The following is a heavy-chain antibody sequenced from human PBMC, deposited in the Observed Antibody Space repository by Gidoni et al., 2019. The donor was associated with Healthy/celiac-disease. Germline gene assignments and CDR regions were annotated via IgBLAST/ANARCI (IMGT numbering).Heavy chain of an antibody. V-gene: IGHV3-23*01. CDR3: AKGRWLQLLWYFDL. CDR1: GFTFSSYA. Sequence: EVQLLESGGGLVQPGGSLRLSCSASGFTFSSYAMRGVRQAPGKGLEWVSAISGSGGSTYYADSVKGRFTISRDNSKNTLYLQMNSLRAEDTAVYYCAKGRWLQLLWYFDLWGRGTLVTVSS. D-gene: IGHD5-12*01. CDR2: ISGSGGST. J-gene: IGHJ2*01.